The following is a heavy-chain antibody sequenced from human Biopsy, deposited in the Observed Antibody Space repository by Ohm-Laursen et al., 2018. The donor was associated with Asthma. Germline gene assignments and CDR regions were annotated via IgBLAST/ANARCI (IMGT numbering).Heavy chain of an antibody. D-gene: IGHD3-9*01. CDR1: GYNFISFA. V-gene: IGHV1-3*04. J-gene: IGHJ3*01. CDR2: VNTGNGDT. Sequence: AASVKVSCKASGYNFISFAIHWVRQAPGQRLEWMGWVNTGNGDTKYSQKLQGRVTITRDTSASTAYMELRSLRSEDTATYYCARTYYDFLTGQVKDVFGVWGQGTMVTVSS. CDR3: ARTYYDFLTGQVKDVFGV.